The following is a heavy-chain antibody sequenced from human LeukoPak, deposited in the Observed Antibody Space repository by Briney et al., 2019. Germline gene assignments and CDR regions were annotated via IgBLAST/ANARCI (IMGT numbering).Heavy chain of an antibody. D-gene: IGHD5-12*01. Sequence: GRSLRLSCAASGFTFDDYAMHWVRQAPGKGLEWVSGISWNSGSIGYADSVKGRFTISRDNAKNSLYLQMNSLRAEDTALYYCAKDMGGCDSSFDYWGQGTLVTVSS. CDR1: GFTFDDYA. J-gene: IGHJ4*02. CDR2: ISWNSGSI. CDR3: AKDMGGCDSSFDY. V-gene: IGHV3-9*01.